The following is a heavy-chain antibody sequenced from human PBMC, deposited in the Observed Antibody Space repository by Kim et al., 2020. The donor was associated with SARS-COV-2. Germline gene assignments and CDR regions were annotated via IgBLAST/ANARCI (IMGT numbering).Heavy chain of an antibody. CDR2: IAGNT. Sequence: GGSLRLSCAASGFTFSNSVMSWVRQAPGKGLEWVSTIAGNTYYADSVKGRFTISRDNSKNTLYLQMDSLRAEDAAIYYCAGKGGPGNYVYYLGQGTLVTVSS. J-gene: IGHJ4*02. D-gene: IGHD2-15*01. CDR3: AGKGGPGNYVYY. V-gene: IGHV3-23*01. CDR1: GFTFSNSV.